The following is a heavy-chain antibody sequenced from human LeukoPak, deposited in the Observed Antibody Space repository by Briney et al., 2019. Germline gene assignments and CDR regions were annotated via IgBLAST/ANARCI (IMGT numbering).Heavy chain of an antibody. CDR2: SRNKASSYTT. CDR1: GFTFSDHY. V-gene: IGHV3-72*01. CDR3: VSLQAYSIDY. J-gene: IGHJ4*02. Sequence: PGGSLRLSCAVSGFTFSDHYMDWVRQAPGKGLEWVGRSRNKASSYTTEYAASVKGRFTISRDDSNNSLYLQMDSLKTEDTAVYYCVSLQAYSIDYWGQGTLVTVSS. D-gene: IGHD2-15*01.